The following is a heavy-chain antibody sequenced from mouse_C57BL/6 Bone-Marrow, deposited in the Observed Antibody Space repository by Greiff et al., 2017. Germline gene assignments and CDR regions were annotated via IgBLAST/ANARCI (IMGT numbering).Heavy chain of an antibody. Sequence: VQLQQPGAELVKPGASVKMSCKASGYTFTSYWITWVKQRPGQGLEWIGDIYPGSGSTNYNEKFKSKATLTVDTSSSTAYMQLSSLTSEDSAFYYCARCSNFRDYYAIDYWGQGTSVTVSS. CDR2: IYPGSGST. CDR3: ARCSNFRDYYAIDY. V-gene: IGHV1-55*01. CDR1: GYTFTSYW. D-gene: IGHD2-5*01. J-gene: IGHJ4*01.